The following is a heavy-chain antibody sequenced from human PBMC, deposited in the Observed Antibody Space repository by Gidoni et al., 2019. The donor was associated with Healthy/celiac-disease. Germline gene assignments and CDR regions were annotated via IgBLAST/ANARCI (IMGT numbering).Heavy chain of an antibody. Sequence: QVQLPQWGAGLLKPSETLSLTCAVYGGSFSGYYWSWIRQPPGKGLEWIGEINHSGSTNYNPSLQSRVTISVDTSKNQFSLKLSSVTAADTAVYYCARGYCSSTSCLYYFDYWGQGTLVTVSS. J-gene: IGHJ4*02. CDR1: GGSFSGYY. CDR2: INHSGST. D-gene: IGHD2-2*01. V-gene: IGHV4-34*01. CDR3: ARGYCSSTSCLYYFDY.